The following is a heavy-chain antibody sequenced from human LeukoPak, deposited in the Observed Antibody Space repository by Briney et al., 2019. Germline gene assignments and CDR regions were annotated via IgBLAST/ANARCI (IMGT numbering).Heavy chain of an antibody. CDR1: GGSFSGYY. J-gene: IGHJ5*02. V-gene: IGHV4-34*01. CDR3: ASTGSGSYVWFDP. Sequence: PSETLSLTCAVYGGSFSGYYWSWIRQPPGKGLERIGEINHSGSTNYNPSLKSRVTISVDTSKNQFSLKLSSVTAADTAVYYCASTGSGSYVWFDPWGQGTLVTVSS. CDR2: INHSGST. D-gene: IGHD3-10*01.